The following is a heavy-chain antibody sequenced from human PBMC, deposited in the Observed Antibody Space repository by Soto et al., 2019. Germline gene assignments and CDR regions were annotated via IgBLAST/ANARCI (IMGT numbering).Heavy chain of an antibody. J-gene: IGHJ6*02. D-gene: IGHD6-13*01. CDR3: GRGPSPRAPAGGTPYYYAMDV. Sequence: ASVKVSCKASGYDFTAYDINWVRQASGQGLEWMGWMNPINGATGTARRFQGRVSLSRNTATGTAYLGLTSLRSDDTAVYYCGRGPSPRAPAGGTPYYYAMDVWGQGTTVTVSS. CDR2: MNPINGAT. V-gene: IGHV1-8*02. CDR1: GYDFTAYD.